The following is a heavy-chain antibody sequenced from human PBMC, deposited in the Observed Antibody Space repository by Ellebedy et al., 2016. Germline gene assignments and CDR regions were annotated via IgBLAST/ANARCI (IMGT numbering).Heavy chain of an antibody. V-gene: IGHV3-30-3*01. D-gene: IGHD6-13*01. CDR2: ISYDGSNK. CDR1: GFTFSNYW. CDR3: QVIAAAANFDY. J-gene: IGHJ4*02. Sequence: GGSLRLXXAASGFTFSNYWMAWVRQAPGKGLEWVAVISYDGSNKYYADSVKGRFTISRDNSKNTLYLQMNSLRAEDTAVYYCQVIAAAANFDYWGQGTLVTVSS.